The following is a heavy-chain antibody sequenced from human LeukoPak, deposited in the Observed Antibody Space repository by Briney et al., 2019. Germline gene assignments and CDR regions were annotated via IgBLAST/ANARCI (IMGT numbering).Heavy chain of an antibody. CDR3: ARDAGDCGGDCPRWFDP. Sequence: PGGSLRLSCAASGFIVSGDYMTWVRQAPGKGLEWVSVFYSGGSTYYPDSVKGRFTIFRDNAKNTVDLQMNSLRGEDTAVYYCARDAGDCGGDCPRWFDPWGQGTLVTVSS. CDR2: FYSGGST. V-gene: IGHV3-53*01. D-gene: IGHD2-21*02. J-gene: IGHJ5*02. CDR1: GFIVSGDY.